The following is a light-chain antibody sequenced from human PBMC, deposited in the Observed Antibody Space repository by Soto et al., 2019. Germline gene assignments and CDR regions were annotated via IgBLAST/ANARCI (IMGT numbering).Light chain of an antibody. CDR1: TNDVGGYNY. J-gene: IGLJ1*01. CDR3: NSYSSSTSLPYV. Sequence: SVLTQPASVSGSPGQSITISCTGTTNDVGGYNYVSWYQQHPGKAPKLLIFEVSSRPSGVSNRFSGSKSGNTASLTISALQAEDEADYFCNSYSSSTSLPYVFXTGTKLTVL. CDR2: EVS. V-gene: IGLV2-14*01.